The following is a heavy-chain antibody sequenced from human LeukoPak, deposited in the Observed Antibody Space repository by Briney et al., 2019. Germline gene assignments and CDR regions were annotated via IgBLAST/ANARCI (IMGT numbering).Heavy chain of an antibody. V-gene: IGHV4-59*01. CDR3: AREVGRDGYTNFDS. D-gene: IGHD5-24*01. Sequence: SETLSETCTVSGASISSYYWNWIRQPPGRGLEWIGYMYYSGSTNFNPSLKSRVTLSIDTSRNQFSLKLASVTAADTAFYFCAREVGRDGYTNFDSWGQGDLVNLSS. CDR2: MYYSGST. CDR1: GASISSYY. J-gene: IGHJ4*02.